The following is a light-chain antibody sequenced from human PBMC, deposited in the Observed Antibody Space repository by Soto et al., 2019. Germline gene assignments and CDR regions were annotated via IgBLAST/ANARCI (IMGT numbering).Light chain of an antibody. J-gene: IGKJ4*01. Sequence: EIVLTQSPATLSLSPGERATLSCRASQSISSYLAWYQQTPGQAPRLLIFDASNRATGIPPRFLGSGSATDFTLAISSLEPEDAAVYYCQQRRTLPLTFAGETNVEI. CDR1: QSISSY. V-gene: IGKV3-11*01. CDR2: DAS. CDR3: QQRRTLPLT.